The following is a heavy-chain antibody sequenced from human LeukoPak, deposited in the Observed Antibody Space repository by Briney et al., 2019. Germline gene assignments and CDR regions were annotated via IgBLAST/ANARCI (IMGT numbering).Heavy chain of an antibody. CDR3: AKGIGTTGYDPPAY. Sequence: GGSLRLSCAASGFTFSSYAMTWVRQAPGKGLEWVSGISGSGDSTYYADSVKGRFTIFRDNSESTLYLQMNSLTAEDTALYYCAKGIGTTGYDPPAYWGQGTLVTVSS. CDR2: ISGSGDST. V-gene: IGHV3-23*01. J-gene: IGHJ4*02. CDR1: GFTFSSYA. D-gene: IGHD5-12*01.